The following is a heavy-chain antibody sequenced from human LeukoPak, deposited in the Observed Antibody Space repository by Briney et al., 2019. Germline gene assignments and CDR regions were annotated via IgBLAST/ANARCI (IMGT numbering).Heavy chain of an antibody. Sequence: PSETLSLTCTVSGGSISSGSYYWSWIRQPAGKGLEWIGRIYTSGSTNYNPSLKSRVTISVDTSKNQFSLKLSSVTAADTAVYYCARDVYYYDSSGYHLFDYWGQGTLVTVSS. V-gene: IGHV4-61*02. CDR2: IYTSGST. J-gene: IGHJ4*02. D-gene: IGHD3-22*01. CDR1: GGSISSGSYY. CDR3: ARDVYYYDSSGYHLFDY.